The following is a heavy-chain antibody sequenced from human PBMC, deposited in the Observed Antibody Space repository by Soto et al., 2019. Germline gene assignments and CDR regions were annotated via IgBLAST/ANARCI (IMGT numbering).Heavy chain of an antibody. CDR1: GFTFSNFW. CDR3: VRGTLTPGLDY. D-gene: IGHD1-1*01. J-gene: IGHJ4*02. Sequence: EVQLVESGGDLVQPGGSLRLSCAVSGFTFSNFWMNWVRQAPGKGLEWVANINGNGKDRDYVDSMKGRFTISRDNAKNSLYLQMNSLRVEDTAVYYCVRGTLTPGLDYWGQGSLVTISS. CDR2: INGNGKDR. V-gene: IGHV3-7*04.